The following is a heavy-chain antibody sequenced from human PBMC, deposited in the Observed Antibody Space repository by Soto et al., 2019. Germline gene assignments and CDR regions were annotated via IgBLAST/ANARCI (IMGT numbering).Heavy chain of an antibody. V-gene: IGHV1-69*06. D-gene: IGHD4-17*01. CDR3: ARDYGDYVYGMDV. J-gene: IGHJ6*02. Sequence: SVKVSCKASGGTFSSYAISWVLQAPGQGLEWMGGTIPIFGTANYAQKFQGRVTITADKSTSTAYMELSSLRSEDTAVYYCARDYGDYVYGMDVWGQGTTVTVSS. CDR2: TIPIFGTA. CDR1: GGTFSSYA.